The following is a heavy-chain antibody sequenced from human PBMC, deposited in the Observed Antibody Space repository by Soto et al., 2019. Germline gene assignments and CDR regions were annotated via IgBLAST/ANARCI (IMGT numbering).Heavy chain of an antibody. D-gene: IGHD6-6*01. Sequence: PVGSLRLSCAVSGFSVSNSWMSWVRQAPGKGLEWVAAMKEDGTLQYYVDSVKGRFTISRDNAKNLLFLDMSSLRGQDTAIYYCSRDLSSSSAYWGQGTQVTVSS. CDR2: MKEDGTLQ. CDR1: GFSVSNSW. V-gene: IGHV3-7*01. J-gene: IGHJ4*02. CDR3: SRDLSSSSAY.